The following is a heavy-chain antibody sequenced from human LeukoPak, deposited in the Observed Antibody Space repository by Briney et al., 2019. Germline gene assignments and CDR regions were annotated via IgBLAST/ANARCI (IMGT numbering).Heavy chain of an antibody. D-gene: IGHD3-10*01. V-gene: IGHV1-2*02. CDR2: INPNSGGT. Sequence: ASVKVSCKASGYTFTGYYMHWVRQAPGQELEWMGWINPNSGGTNYAQKFQGRVTMTRDTSISTAYMELSRLRSDDTAVYYCARSGPVLLWFGEFQFDPWGQGTLVTASS. CDR1: GYTFTGYY. J-gene: IGHJ5*02. CDR3: ARSGPVLLWFGEFQFDP.